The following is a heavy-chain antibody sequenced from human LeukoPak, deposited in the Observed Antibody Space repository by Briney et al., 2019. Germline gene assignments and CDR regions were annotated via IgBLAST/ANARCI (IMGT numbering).Heavy chain of an antibody. CDR1: NYSISSGYY. CDR2: VYHSGTT. D-gene: IGHD3-3*01. J-gene: IGHJ5*02. Sequence: PSETLSLTCTVSNYSISSGYYWGWIRPPPGKGLEWIGDVYHSGTTNHNPSLKSRVAISVDTSKNQFSLRLSSVTAADTAVYYCARGNYDFWSGYYPNWFDPWGQGTLVTVSS. V-gene: IGHV4-38-2*02. CDR3: ARGNYDFWSGYYPNWFDP.